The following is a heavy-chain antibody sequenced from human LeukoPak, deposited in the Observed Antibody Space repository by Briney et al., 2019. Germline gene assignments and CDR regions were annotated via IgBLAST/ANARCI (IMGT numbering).Heavy chain of an antibody. CDR1: GFTFSSYG. CDR3: AKGSVYYDSNGSLDY. J-gene: IGHJ4*02. Sequence: GGSLRLSCAASGFTFSSYGMHWVRQAPGKGLEWVAVISYDGSNKYYADSVKGRFTISRDNAKNSLYLQMNSLRAEDMALYYCAKGSVYYDSNGSLDYWGQGTLVTVSS. V-gene: IGHV3-30*18. CDR2: ISYDGSNK. D-gene: IGHD3-22*01.